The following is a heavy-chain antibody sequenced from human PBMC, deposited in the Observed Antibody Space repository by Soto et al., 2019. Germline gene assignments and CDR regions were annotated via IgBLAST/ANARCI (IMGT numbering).Heavy chain of an antibody. CDR1: GGTFSSYA. Sequence: SVKVSCKASGGTFSSYAISWVRQAPGQGLEWMGGIIPIFGTANYAQKFQGRVTITADESTSTAYMELSSLRSEDTAVYYCASPAPLYGDYPSPFDYWGQGTLVTVSS. CDR2: IIPIFGTA. V-gene: IGHV1-69*13. D-gene: IGHD4-17*01. J-gene: IGHJ4*02. CDR3: ASPAPLYGDYPSPFDY.